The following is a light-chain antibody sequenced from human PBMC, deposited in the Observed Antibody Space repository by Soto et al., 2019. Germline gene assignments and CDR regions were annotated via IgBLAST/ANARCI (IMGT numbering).Light chain of an antibody. J-gene: IGKJ4*01. Sequence: EIVLTQSPVTLSLSPGERATLSCRASQSVSGSHLAWYQQRPGQAPRLLIYETSTRASGIPVRFSGSGSGTDFTLTISSLEPEDFAVYYCHQYGNGPPLSFGGGTKVDLK. V-gene: IGKV3-20*01. CDR3: HQYGNGPPLS. CDR2: ETS. CDR1: QSVSGSH.